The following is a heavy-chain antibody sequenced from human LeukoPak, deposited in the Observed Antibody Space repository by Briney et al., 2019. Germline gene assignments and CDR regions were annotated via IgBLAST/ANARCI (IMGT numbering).Heavy chain of an antibody. J-gene: IGHJ5*02. CDR2: ISAYNGNT. CDR1: GYTFTSYG. CDR3: ARVGYYGSGSYSSDWFDP. Sequence: ASVKVSCKASGYTFTSYGISWVRQAPGQGLEWMGWISAYNGNTNYAQKFQGRVTMTTDTSTSTAYMELRSLRSDDTAVYYCARVGYYGSGSYSSDWFDPWGQGTLVTVSS. D-gene: IGHD3-10*01. V-gene: IGHV1-18*01.